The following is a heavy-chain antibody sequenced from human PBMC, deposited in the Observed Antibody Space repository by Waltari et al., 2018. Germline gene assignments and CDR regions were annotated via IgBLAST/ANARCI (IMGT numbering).Heavy chain of an antibody. V-gene: IGHV3-21*01. J-gene: IGHJ6*02. Sequence: EVQLVESGGGLVKPGGSLRLSCAASGFTFNTYTMNWVRQAPGKGLEWVSSISSTSSYIYYADSVKCRFTISRDNAKNSLYLQMNSLRGEDTAVYYCAKDRISTSYYYYYHMDVWGQGTTVTVSS. CDR2: ISSTSSYI. D-gene: IGHD3-16*01. CDR1: GFTFNTYT. CDR3: AKDRISTSYYYYYHMDV.